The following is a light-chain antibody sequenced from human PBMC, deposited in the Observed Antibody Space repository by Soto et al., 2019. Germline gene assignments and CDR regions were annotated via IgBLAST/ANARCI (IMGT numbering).Light chain of an antibody. CDR2: GAS. CDR3: PHLNSYSRTT. Sequence: DIQLTQSPSFLSASVGDRVTITCRASQGISSSLAWLQQKPGKAPKLLIYGASTLQSGVPSRFSGSGSGTEFTLTISSLQPEDFATYYCPHLNSYSRTTFGGGTKVEIK. V-gene: IGKV1-9*01. CDR1: QGISSS. J-gene: IGKJ4*01.